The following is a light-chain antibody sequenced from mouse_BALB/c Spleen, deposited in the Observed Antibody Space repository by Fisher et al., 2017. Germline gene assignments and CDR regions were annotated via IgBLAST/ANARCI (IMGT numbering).Light chain of an antibody. CDR2: DTS. V-gene: IGKV4-55*01. CDR3: QQWSSYLYT. CDR1: SSVSY. Sequence: IVMTQSPAIMSASPGEKVTMTCSASSSVSYMYWYQQKPGSSPRLLIYDTSNLASGVPVRFSGSGSGTSYSLTISRMEAEDAATYYCQQWSSYLYTFGGGTKLEIK. J-gene: IGKJ2*01.